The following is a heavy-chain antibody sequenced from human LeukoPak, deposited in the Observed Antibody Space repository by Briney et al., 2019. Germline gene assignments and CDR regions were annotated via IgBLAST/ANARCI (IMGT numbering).Heavy chain of an antibody. CDR3: AKDIGYSSGWYFDY. Sequence: GGSLRLSCAASGFTFDDYAMHWARQAPGKGLEWVSGISWNSGSIGYADSVKGRFTISRDNAKNSLYLQMNSLRAEDTALYYCAKDIGYSSGWYFDYWGQGTLVTVSS. CDR2: ISWNSGSI. V-gene: IGHV3-9*01. D-gene: IGHD6-19*01. J-gene: IGHJ4*02. CDR1: GFTFDDYA.